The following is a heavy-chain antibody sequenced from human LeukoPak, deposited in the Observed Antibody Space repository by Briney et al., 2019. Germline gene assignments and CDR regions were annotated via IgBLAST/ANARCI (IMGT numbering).Heavy chain of an antibody. J-gene: IGHJ5*02. CDR2: ISAYNGNT. CDR1: GYTFTSYG. D-gene: IGHD4-23*01. V-gene: IGHV1-18*01. Sequence: ASVKVSCKASGYTFTSYGISWVRQAPGQGLEWMGWISAYNGNTNYAQKLQGRVTMTTDTSTSTAYMELRSLRSDDTAVYYCARKFPRLGTVVTGGWFDPWGQGTLVTVSS. CDR3: ARKFPRLGTVVTGGWFDP.